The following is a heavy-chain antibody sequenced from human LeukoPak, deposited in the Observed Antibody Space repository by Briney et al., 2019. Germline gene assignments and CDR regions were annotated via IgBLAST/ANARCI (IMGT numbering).Heavy chain of an antibody. Sequence: ASVKLSCKASGGTFSSYTISWIRQAPGQGLEWMGRIIPILGIANYAQKFQGRVTITADKSTSTAYMELSSLRSEDTAVYYCARARSCGGDCYSDDYWGQGTLVTVSS. J-gene: IGHJ4*02. D-gene: IGHD2-21*02. CDR2: IIPILGIA. CDR3: ARARSCGGDCYSDDY. CDR1: GGTFSSYT. V-gene: IGHV1-69*02.